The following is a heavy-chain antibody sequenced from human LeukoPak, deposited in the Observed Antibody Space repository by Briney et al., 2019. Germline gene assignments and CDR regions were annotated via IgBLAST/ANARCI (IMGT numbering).Heavy chain of an antibody. CDR3: AKDLRGGGAYFDY. CDR1: GFTFSSYS. D-gene: IGHD3-16*01. Sequence: GGSLRLSCAASGFTFSSYSMNWVRQAPGKGLEWVSYISSSSSTIYYADSVKGRFTISRDNAKNSLYLQMNSLRAEDTAVYYCAKDLRGGGAYFDYWGQGTLVTVSS. CDR2: ISSSSSTI. V-gene: IGHV3-48*01. J-gene: IGHJ4*02.